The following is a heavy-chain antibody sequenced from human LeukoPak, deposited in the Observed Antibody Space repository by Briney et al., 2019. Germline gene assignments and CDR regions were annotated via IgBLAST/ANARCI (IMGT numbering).Heavy chain of an antibody. CDR3: ARQIALYYFDY. Sequence: SETLSLTCTVSGGSISSSSYYWGWIRQPPGKGLEWIGSIYYSGSTYYNPSLKSRVTTSVDTSKNQFSLKLSSVTAADTAVYYCARQIALYYFDYWGQGTLVTVSS. J-gene: IGHJ4*02. V-gene: IGHV4-39*07. CDR1: GGSISSSSYY. CDR2: IYYSGST.